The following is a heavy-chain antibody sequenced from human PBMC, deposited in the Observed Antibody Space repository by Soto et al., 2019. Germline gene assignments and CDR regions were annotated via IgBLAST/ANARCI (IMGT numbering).Heavy chain of an antibody. Sequence: GGSLRLSCAASGFIFSNYAMHWVRQAPGKGLEWVADISNEGGNKYYADSVKGRFTISRDNSKNTLYLQMNSLRAEDTAVYYCAKDRGIAAAAYYYYGMDVWGQGTTVTVSS. CDR3: AKDRGIAAAAYYYYGMDV. J-gene: IGHJ6*02. CDR2: ISNEGGNK. V-gene: IGHV3-30*01. CDR1: GFIFSNYA. D-gene: IGHD6-13*01.